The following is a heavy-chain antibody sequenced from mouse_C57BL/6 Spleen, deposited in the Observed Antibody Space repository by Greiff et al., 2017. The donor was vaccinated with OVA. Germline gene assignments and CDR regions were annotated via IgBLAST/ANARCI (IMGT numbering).Heavy chain of an antibody. CDR2: IHPNSGST. Sequence: QVQLQQPGAELVKPGASVKLSCKASGYTFTSYWMHWVKQRPGQSLEWIGMIHPNSGSTNYNEKFKSKATLTVDKSSSTAYMQLSSLTSEDSAVYYCARPYYYGSSYFDYWGQGTTLTVSS. CDR3: ARPYYYGSSYFDY. V-gene: IGHV1-64*01. J-gene: IGHJ2*01. D-gene: IGHD1-1*01. CDR1: GYTFTSYW.